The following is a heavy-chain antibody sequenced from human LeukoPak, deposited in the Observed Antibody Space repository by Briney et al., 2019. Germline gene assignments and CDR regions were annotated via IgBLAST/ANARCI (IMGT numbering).Heavy chain of an antibody. V-gene: IGHV3-53*04. CDR3: AGRVDF. D-gene: IGHD3/OR15-3a*01. J-gene: IGHJ4*02. CDR1: GFTVSSNY. CDR2: IYSGGST. Sequence: GGSLRLSCAASGFTVSSNYMSWVRQAPGKGLEWVSVIYSGGSTYYTDSVKGRFTISRHNSQNTLFLQMNSLRAEDTAVYYCAGRVDFWGQGTLVTVSS.